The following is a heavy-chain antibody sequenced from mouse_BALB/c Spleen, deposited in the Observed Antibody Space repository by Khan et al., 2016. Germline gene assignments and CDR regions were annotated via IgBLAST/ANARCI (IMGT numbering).Heavy chain of an antibody. CDR1: GFDFSRYW. CDR2: INPDSYTI. J-gene: IGHJ3*01. CDR3: ARAGYDGYLAY. D-gene: IGHD2-2*01. Sequence: EVKLLESGGGLVHPGGSLKLSCAASGFDFSRYWMSWVRQAPGKGLEWIGEINPDSYTINYTQYLKDKFIISRDNSKNTLYMQMSKVRSEDTALYFCARAGYDGYLAYWGQGTLVTVSA. V-gene: IGHV4-1*02.